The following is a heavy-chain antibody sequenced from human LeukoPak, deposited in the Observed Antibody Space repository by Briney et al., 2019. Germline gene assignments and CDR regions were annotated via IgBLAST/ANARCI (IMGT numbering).Heavy chain of an antibody. V-gene: IGHV4-34*01. Sequence: SETLSLTCAVYGGSFSGYYWSWIRQPPGKGLEWIGEITHRGSTNYIPSLKSRVTISVDTAKSQFSLKMSSVTAADTAVYYCARLVVGVVPAATHGIDYWGQGTLVTVSS. D-gene: IGHD2-2*01. J-gene: IGHJ4*02. CDR3: ARLVVGVVPAATHGIDY. CDR1: GGSFSGYY. CDR2: ITHRGST.